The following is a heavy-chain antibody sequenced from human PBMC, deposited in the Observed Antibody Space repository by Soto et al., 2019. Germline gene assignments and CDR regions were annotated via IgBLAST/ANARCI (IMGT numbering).Heavy chain of an antibody. CDR2: INHSGST. Sequence: SETMYLTCAVYGESFSGYYWSWIRKTPGKGLEWIGEINHSGSTNYNPSLKSRVTISVDTSKNQFSLKLSSVTAADTAVYYCARVPDICSGGSCYSSGHWFDPWGQGTLVTVSS. CDR1: GESFSGYY. D-gene: IGHD2-15*01. V-gene: IGHV4-34*01. CDR3: ARVPDICSGGSCYSSGHWFDP. J-gene: IGHJ5*02.